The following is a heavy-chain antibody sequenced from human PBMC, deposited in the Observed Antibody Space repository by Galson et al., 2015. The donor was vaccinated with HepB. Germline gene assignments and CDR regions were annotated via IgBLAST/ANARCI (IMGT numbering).Heavy chain of an antibody. CDR2: ISYDGSNK. D-gene: IGHD1-14*01. J-gene: IGHJ6*02. V-gene: IGHV3-30-3*01. CDR3: ARDLEHLPEYYYGLDV. Sequence: SLRLSCAASGFTFSSFAIHWVRQAPGKGLEWVAVISYDGSNKYYADSVKGRFTLSRDNSKNTLFLQMNSLRTEDTAMYYCARDLEHLPEYYYGLDVWGQGTTVTVSS. CDR1: GFTFSSFA.